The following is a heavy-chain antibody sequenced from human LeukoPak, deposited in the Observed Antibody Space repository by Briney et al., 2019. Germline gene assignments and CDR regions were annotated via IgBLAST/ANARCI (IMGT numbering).Heavy chain of an antibody. CDR2: IYNGGTT. CDR1: GFTLSSNY. V-gene: IGHV3-53*01. CDR3: ARGQGR. Sequence: PGGSLRLSCAASGFTLSSNYMSWVRQAPGKGLEWVSVIYNGGTTYYADSVKGRFTISRDNSKNTLFLQMNSLRGEDTALYYCARGQGRWGQGTLVTVSS. J-gene: IGHJ4*02.